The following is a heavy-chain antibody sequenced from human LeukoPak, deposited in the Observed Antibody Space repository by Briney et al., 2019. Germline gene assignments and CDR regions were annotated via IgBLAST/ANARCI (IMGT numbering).Heavy chain of an antibody. D-gene: IGHD3-10*01. CDR1: GYSFIRYW. V-gene: IGHV5-51*01. Sequence: GESLKISCMGSGYSFIRYWLGWVRQMPGKCLEWMGIIYPGDSDTRYSPSLKGQVTVSADKSISTAYLQWSSLKASDTAMYYCARHRRITMVRGSPYNIDLWGQGNLDTVSS. CDR2: IYPGDSDT. CDR3: ARHRRITMVRGSPYNIDL. J-gene: IGHJ5*02.